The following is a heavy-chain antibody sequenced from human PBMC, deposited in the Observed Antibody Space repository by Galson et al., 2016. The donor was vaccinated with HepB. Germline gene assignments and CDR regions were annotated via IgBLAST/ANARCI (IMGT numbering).Heavy chain of an antibody. V-gene: IGHV7-4-1*01. CDR2: INTNTGNP. D-gene: IGHD3-3*01. J-gene: IGHJ3*02. CDR1: RYTFNKYT. Sequence: SVKVSCKASRYTFNKYTVNWVRQAPGQGLEWMGWINTNTGNPTYAQGFTGRFVFPLDTSVGTASLQIRSLKAEDTAVYYCARDRRSDSDFWSAYYGSVPDRAFDIWGQGTMVTVSS. CDR3: ARDRRSDSDFWSAYYGSVPDRAFDI.